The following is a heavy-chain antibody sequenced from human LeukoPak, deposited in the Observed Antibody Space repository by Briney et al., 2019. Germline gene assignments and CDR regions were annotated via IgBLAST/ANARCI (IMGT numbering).Heavy chain of an antibody. Sequence: SETLSLTCTVSGGSIVSYHWSWIRQPPGKGLEWIGYIYYSGFTNYNPSLKSRVTISVDTSKNQLSLKLSSVTAADTAVYYCSRREDSGTSGYYGLWGQGTLVTVSS. V-gene: IGHV4-59*08. CDR1: GGSIVSYH. CDR2: IYYSGFT. J-gene: IGHJ4*02. CDR3: SRREDSGTSGYYGL. D-gene: IGHD3-22*01.